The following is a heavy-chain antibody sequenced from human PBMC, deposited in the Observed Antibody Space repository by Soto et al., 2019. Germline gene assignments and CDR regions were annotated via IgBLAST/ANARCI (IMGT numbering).Heavy chain of an antibody. V-gene: IGHV3-23*01. CDR3: AHRNYYESRGYYYYFDY. CDR2: VSGSGGST. Sequence: EVQLLESGGGLVQPGGSLRLSCAASGFTFSSYVMSWVRQAPGKGLEWGSGVSGSGGSTYYADSVKGRFTIPRNNSKTTLSLQMNSLRAEDTAVYYCAHRNYYESRGYYYYFDYWGQGTLVTVSS. CDR1: GFTFSSYV. D-gene: IGHD3-22*01. J-gene: IGHJ4*02.